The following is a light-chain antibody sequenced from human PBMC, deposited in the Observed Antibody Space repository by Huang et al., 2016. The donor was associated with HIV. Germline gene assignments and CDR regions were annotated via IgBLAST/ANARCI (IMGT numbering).Light chain of an antibody. Sequence: EIVMTQSPATLSVSPGQRVTLSCRANRRVSTNLTWDQQRHGQAPRLLIYWSSTRAPGIPARFSGSGSVTDFSLTISSLQSEDFALYYCHQYNNWLLSFGGGTRV. CDR3: HQYNNWLLS. CDR1: RRVSTN. V-gene: IGKV3-15*01. CDR2: WSS. J-gene: IGKJ4*01.